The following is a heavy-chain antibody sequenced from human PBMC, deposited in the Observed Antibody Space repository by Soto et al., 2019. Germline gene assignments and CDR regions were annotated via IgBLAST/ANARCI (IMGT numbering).Heavy chain of an antibody. CDR3: TNNYYFDS. V-gene: IGHV3-23*01. CDR1: GFTFSNYA. Sequence: VQLLESGGGLVQPGGSLRLSCAASGFTFSNYAMSWVRQAPGKALEWVSSINIVGGNTNYADSVRGRFTMSRDDSKNTVFLQMNSLRAEDTAIYYCTNNYYFDSWGKGTLITVSS. CDR2: INIVGGNT. D-gene: IGHD1-1*01. J-gene: IGHJ4*02.